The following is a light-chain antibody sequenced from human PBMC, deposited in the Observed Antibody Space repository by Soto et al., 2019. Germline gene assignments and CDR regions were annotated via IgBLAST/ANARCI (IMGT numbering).Light chain of an antibody. CDR2: GAA. J-gene: IGKJ3*01. CDR1: QSVSSTY. V-gene: IGKV3-20*01. CDR3: QQYGSSPLFT. Sequence: EIVLTQSPGTLSLSPGERATLSCRASQSVSSTYLAWYQHKPGQAPRLLIYGAATRAAGVPDRFSGSGSGTDFTLAISRLEPEDLAVYYCQQYGSSPLFTFGPGTKVEI.